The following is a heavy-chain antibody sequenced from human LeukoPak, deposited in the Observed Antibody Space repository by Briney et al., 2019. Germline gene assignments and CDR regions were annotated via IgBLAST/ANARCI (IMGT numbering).Heavy chain of an antibody. CDR1: GFTFSSYG. CDR2: IRYDGSNK. CDR3: AKDKGPIAAVYYFDY. V-gene: IGHV3-30*02. Sequence: GGSMRLSCAASGFTFSSYGMHWVRQAPGKGLEWVAFIRYDGSNKYYADSVKGRFTISRDNSKNTLYLQMNSLRAEDTAVYYCAKDKGPIAAVYYFDYWGQGTLVTVSS. D-gene: IGHD6-13*01. J-gene: IGHJ4*02.